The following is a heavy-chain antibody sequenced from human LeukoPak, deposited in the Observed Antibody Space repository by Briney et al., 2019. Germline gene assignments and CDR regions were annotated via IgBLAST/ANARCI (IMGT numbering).Heavy chain of an antibody. V-gene: IGHV4-34*01. CDR2: IYYSGST. J-gene: IGHJ4*02. Sequence: SETLSLTCAVQRGSFSGSFWSWIRQSPGKGLEWIGSIYYSGSTFYNPSLKSRVTISVDTSKNRFSLKLTSVTAADTAVYYCARQGGYIISSFDSWGQGTLVTVSS. CDR3: ARQGGYIISSFDS. CDR1: RGSFSGSF. D-gene: IGHD6-6*01.